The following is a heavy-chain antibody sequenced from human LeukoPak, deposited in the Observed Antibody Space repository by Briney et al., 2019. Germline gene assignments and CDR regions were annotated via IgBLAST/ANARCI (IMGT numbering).Heavy chain of an antibody. CDR1: GFTFSSYS. Sequence: GGSLRLSCAASGFTFSSYSMNWVRQAPGKGLEWVSSIGSSSSYIYYADSVKGRFTISRDNAKNSLYLQMNSLRAEDTAVYYCARFQLLSEDYGMDVWGQGTTVTVSS. V-gene: IGHV3-21*01. CDR3: ARFQLLSEDYGMDV. J-gene: IGHJ6*02. CDR2: IGSSSSYI. D-gene: IGHD2-2*01.